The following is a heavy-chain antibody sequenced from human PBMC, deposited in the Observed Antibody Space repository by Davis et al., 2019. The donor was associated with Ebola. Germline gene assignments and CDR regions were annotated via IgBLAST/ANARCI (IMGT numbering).Heavy chain of an antibody. J-gene: IGHJ5*02. CDR2: ISAYNGNT. CDR3: ARAVSMVLPSGWFDP. D-gene: IGHD3-10*01. CDR1: GYAFTRYG. Sequence: AASVKVSCKASGYAFTRYGISWVRQAPGQGLEWTGWISAYNGNTNYAQNLQGSVTMTTDTSTSTAYMEVRSLRYDDTAVYYCARAVSMVLPSGWFDPWGQGTLVTVSS. V-gene: IGHV1-18*01.